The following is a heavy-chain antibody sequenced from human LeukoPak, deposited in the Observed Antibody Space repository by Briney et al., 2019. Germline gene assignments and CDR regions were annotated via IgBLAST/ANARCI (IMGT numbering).Heavy chain of an antibody. CDR1: GFTFSTYW. J-gene: IGHJ4*02. D-gene: IGHD3-3*01. CDR3: ARERQNKDFWSGGDY. CDR2: IKQDGSEK. V-gene: IGHV3-7*01. Sequence: GGSLRLSCAASGFTFSTYWMSWVRQAPGKGLEWVANIKQDGSEKYFVDSVKGRFTISRDNAKNSLYLQMNTLRPEDTAVYYCARERQNKDFWSGGDYWGQGTLVTVSS.